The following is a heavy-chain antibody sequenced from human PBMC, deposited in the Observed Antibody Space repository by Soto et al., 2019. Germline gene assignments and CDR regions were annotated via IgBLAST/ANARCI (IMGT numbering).Heavy chain of an antibody. Sequence: QVQLQESGPGLVKPSQTLSLTCTVPGGSISSGRYYWTWIRHHPGKGLEWIGYISYSGSTYYNPSLKSRITISSDTSKNQFSLKLSSMTAADTAVYYCARANYGQWLDYWGQGTLVTVSS. D-gene: IGHD6-19*01. J-gene: IGHJ4*02. CDR3: ARANYGQWLDY. CDR1: GGSISSGRYY. V-gene: IGHV4-31*03. CDR2: ISYSGST.